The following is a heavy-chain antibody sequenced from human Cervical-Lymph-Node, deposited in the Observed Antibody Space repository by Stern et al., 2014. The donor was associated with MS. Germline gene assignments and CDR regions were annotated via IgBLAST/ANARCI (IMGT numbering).Heavy chain of an antibody. CDR3: ANGSPLHY. D-gene: IGHD1-26*01. CDR2: INTKSTYI. V-gene: IGHV3-21*01. Sequence: EVQLVESGGGLVKPGGSLRLSCAASGFTFSSYTMNWVRQAPGKGLEWVSSINTKSTYIYYADSVKGRFTVSRDNAKNSLYLQMSSLRGDDTAVYYCANGSPLHYWGQGTLVTVYS. CDR1: GFTFSSYT. J-gene: IGHJ4*02.